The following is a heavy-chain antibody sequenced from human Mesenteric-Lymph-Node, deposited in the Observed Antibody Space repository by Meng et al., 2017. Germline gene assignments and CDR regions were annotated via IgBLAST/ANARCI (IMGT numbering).Heavy chain of an antibody. Sequence: SETLSLTCTVSGGSISSSSYYWGWIRQPPGKGLEWIGSIYYSGSTYYNPSLKSRVTISVDTSKNQFSLKLSSVTAADTAVYYCARVRCSGGSCYGDYWGQGTLVTVSS. D-gene: IGHD2-15*01. J-gene: IGHJ4*02. V-gene: IGHV4-39*07. CDR2: IYYSGST. CDR1: GGSISSSSYY. CDR3: ARVRCSGGSCYGDY.